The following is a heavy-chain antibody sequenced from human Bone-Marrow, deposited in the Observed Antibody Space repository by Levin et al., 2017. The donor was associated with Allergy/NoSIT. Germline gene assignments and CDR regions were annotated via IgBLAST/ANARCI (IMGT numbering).Heavy chain of an antibody. D-gene: IGHD2-8*01. J-gene: IGHJ6*02. CDR3: AKAEGLIYYYGLDV. Sequence: ASVKVSCKASGGSFNSYAISWVRQAPGHGLEWMGRIIPIFVITNYAQEFQGRVTITADRSTSTSYLEVSSLRSDDTAVYYCAKAEGLIYYYGLDVWGLGTTVIVSS. CDR1: GGSFNSYA. CDR2: IIPIFVIT. V-gene: IGHV1-69*04.